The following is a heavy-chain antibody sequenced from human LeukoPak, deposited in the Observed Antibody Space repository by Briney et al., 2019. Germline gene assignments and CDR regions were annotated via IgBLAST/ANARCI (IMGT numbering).Heavy chain of an antibody. CDR1: GYTFTSHY. CDR2: INPSGGST. J-gene: IGHJ6*04. CDR3: ARGEAVAGMYYGMDV. V-gene: IGHV1-46*01. Sequence: ASVKVSCKASGYTFTSHYMHWVRQAPGQGLEWMGIINPSGGSTSYAQKFQGRVTMTRDTSTSTVYMELSSLRSEDTAVYYCARGEAVAGMYYGMDVWGKGTTVTVSS. D-gene: IGHD6-19*01.